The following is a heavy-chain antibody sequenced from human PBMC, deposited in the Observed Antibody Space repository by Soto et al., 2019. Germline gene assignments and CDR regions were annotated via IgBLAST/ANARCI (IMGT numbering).Heavy chain of an antibody. Sequence: XSVKVSCKASGYQFINHYIHWVRQAPGVGLEWMGIINPNGGGTDYAQKFQGRVTMTTDTYASTVHMELSSLRSEDTAVYFCARASSASATSYSFDYWGQGTLVTVSS. CDR1: GYQFINHY. J-gene: IGHJ4*02. CDR3: ARASSASATSYSFDY. CDR2: INPNGGGT. D-gene: IGHD3-10*01. V-gene: IGHV1-46*01.